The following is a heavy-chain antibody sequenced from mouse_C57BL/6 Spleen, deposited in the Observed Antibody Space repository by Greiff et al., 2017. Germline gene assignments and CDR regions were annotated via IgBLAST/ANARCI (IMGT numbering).Heavy chain of an antibody. D-gene: IGHD1-1*01. CDR3: ARSGYYYGSSY. J-gene: IGHJ2*01. V-gene: IGHV1-54*01. Sequence: LVESGAELVRPGTSVKVSCKASGYAFTNYLIEWVKQRPGQGLEWIGVINPGSGGTNYNEKFKGKATLTADKSSSTAYMQLSSLTSEDSAVYFCARSGYYYGSSYWGQGTTLTVSS. CDR1: GYAFTNYL. CDR2: INPGSGGT.